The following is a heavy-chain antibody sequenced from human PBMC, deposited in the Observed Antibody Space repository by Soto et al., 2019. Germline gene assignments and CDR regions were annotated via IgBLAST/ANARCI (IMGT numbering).Heavy chain of an antibody. J-gene: IGHJ2*01. Sequence: QVQLVQSGGEVKKPGASVRVSCKASNYTFINYGISWVRQAPGQGLEWMGWISAYNGNTDYAQRLQGRVTMTADTSTSTAYMELRSLTSDDTAVYYCARALTTIVEWYFDLWGRGTLVTVSS. CDR1: NYTFINYG. D-gene: IGHD2-21*02. CDR2: ISAYNGNT. CDR3: ARALTTIVEWYFDL. V-gene: IGHV1-18*01.